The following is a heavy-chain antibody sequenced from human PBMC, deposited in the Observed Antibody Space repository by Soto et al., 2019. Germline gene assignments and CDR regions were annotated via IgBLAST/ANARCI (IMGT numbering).Heavy chain of an antibody. CDR1: GFTFSSYA. J-gene: IGHJ4*02. Sequence: PGGSLRLSCAASGFTFSSYAMHWVRQAPGKGLEYVSAISSYGGSTYYANSVKGRFTISRYNSKNTLYLQMGSLRAEDMAVYYCARDPDSSGYYYFDYWGQGT. CDR3: ARDPDSSGYYYFDY. V-gene: IGHV3-64*01. D-gene: IGHD3-22*01. CDR2: ISSYGGST.